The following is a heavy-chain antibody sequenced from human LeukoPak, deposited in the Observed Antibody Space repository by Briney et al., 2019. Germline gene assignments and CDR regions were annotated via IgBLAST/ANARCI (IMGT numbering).Heavy chain of an antibody. J-gene: IGHJ4*02. CDR3: ARDASYCSGGSCYYYFDY. Sequence: GGSLRLSCAASGFTFSSYSMNWVRQAPGKGLEWVSSISSSSSYIYYADSVKGRFTISRDNAKNTLYLQMNSLRAEDTAVYYCARDASYCSGGSCYYYFDYWGQGTLVTVSS. V-gene: IGHV3-21*01. CDR2: ISSSSSYI. D-gene: IGHD2-15*01. CDR1: GFTFSSYS.